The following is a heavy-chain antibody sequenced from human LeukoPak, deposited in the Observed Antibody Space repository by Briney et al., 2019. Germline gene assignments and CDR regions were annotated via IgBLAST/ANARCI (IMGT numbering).Heavy chain of an antibody. Sequence: PGKSLRLSCAASGFTFSSYAMHWVRQAPGKGLEWVAVIWYDGSNKYYADSVKGRFTISRDNSKNTLYLQMNSLRAEGTAVYYCARDVVVVPAANWFDPWGQGTLVTVSS. J-gene: IGHJ5*02. CDR3: ARDVVVVPAANWFDP. CDR2: IWYDGSNK. D-gene: IGHD2-2*01. CDR1: GFTFSSYA. V-gene: IGHV3-33*08.